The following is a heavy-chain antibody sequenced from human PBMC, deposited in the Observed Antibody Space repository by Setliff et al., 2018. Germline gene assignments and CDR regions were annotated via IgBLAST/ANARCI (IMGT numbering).Heavy chain of an antibody. Sequence: ASVKVSCKASGYTFTSYYMYWVRQAPGQGLEWMGGIIPLLETVKYAQKFQGRLTITADKSTSTGYMELSAADTAVYYCRFWSGYYNNDYWGQGTLVTVSS. CDR2: IIPLLETV. D-gene: IGHD3-3*01. V-gene: IGHV1-69*06. J-gene: IGHJ4*02. CDR3: RFWSGYYNNDY. CDR1: GYTFTSYY.